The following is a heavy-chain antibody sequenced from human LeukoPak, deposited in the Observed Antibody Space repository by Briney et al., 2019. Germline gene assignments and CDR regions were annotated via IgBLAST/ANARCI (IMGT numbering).Heavy chain of an antibody. J-gene: IGHJ4*02. V-gene: IGHV3-11*01. Sequence: GGSLRLSCAASGFTFSDHYMTWIRQAPGKGLEWISDVSNSETNRAYADSVKGRFTISRDNAKNSLYLQMNSLRAEDTAVYYCVRTARLMDYWGQGALVTVSS. D-gene: IGHD6-6*01. CDR1: GFTFSDHY. CDR2: VSNSETNR. CDR3: VRTARLMDY.